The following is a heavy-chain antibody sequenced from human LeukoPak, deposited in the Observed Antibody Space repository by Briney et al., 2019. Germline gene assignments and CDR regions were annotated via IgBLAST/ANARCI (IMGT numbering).Heavy chain of an antibody. D-gene: IGHD2-15*01. J-gene: IGHJ3*02. CDR3: ARRVDEAFDI. CDR1: GYSISSGYY. Sequence: SETLSLTCAVSGYSISSGYYWGWIRQPPGKGLEWIGSIYHSGSTYYNPSLKSRATISVDTSKNQFSLKLSSVTAADTAVYYCARRVDEAFDIWGQGTMVTVSS. V-gene: IGHV4-38-2*01. CDR2: IYHSGST.